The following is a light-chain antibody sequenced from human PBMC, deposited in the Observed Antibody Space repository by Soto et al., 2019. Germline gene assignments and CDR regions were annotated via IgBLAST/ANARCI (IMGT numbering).Light chain of an antibody. CDR2: NSS. Sequence: EIVLTQSPATLSLSPGGRATLSCRASQSVSNYLAWYQQKPGQAPRLLIYNSSNMATGIAARFSGSGSGTDFTLTISSLDPEDCAIYYCQERNNWPWTFGQGTKVEI. CDR1: QSVSNY. J-gene: IGKJ1*01. CDR3: QERNNWPWT. V-gene: IGKV3-11*01.